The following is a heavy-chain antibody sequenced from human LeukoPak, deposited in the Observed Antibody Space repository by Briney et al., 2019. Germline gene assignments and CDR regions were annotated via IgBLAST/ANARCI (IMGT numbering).Heavy chain of an antibody. CDR3: ARGGGLQRRYFEY. CDR1: GFSVSNYA. CDR2: FTAGGSST. Sequence: GGSLRLSCAASGFSVSNYALSWVRQAPGKGLEWVSSFTAGGSSTYNTDSVEGRFTISRDISKNTLYMQMNSLRAEDTAIYYCARGGGLQRRYFEYWGQGTLLTVSS. J-gene: IGHJ4*02. D-gene: IGHD2-15*01. V-gene: IGHV3-23*01.